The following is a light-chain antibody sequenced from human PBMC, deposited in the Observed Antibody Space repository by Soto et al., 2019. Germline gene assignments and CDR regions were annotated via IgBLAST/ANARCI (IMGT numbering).Light chain of an antibody. V-gene: IGKV3-15*01. CDR2: GAS. CDR3: QQYNNWPIT. CDR1: HSVGSL. Sequence: EVVMTQSPATLPVSPGERATVSCRASHSVGSLLAWYQQKPGQPPRLLIYGASTRATGIPARFTGRGSGTEFTLTISSLQSEDFAVYYCQQYNNWPITFGPGTRLEIK. J-gene: IGKJ5*01.